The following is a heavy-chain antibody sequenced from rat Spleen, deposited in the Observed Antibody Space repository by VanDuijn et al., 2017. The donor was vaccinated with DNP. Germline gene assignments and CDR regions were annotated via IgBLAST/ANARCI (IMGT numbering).Heavy chain of an antibody. CDR1: GFSFSDYY. J-gene: IGHJ3*01. D-gene: IGHD1-1*01. V-gene: IGHV5-22*01. Sequence: EVQLVESGGGFVQPGRSLKLSCAASGFSFSDYYMAWVRQAPTKGLQWVAYIRYDGGSTYYGDSVKGRFTISRDNAKSTLYLQMNSLRSEDMATYYCARPMDYYSGGFAYWGQGTLVTVSS. CDR3: ARPMDYYSGGFAY. CDR2: IRYDGGST.